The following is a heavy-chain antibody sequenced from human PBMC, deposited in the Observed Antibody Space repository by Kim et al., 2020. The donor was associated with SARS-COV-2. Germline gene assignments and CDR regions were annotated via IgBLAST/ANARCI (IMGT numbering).Heavy chain of an antibody. D-gene: IGHD3-22*01. CDR3: ARVGDYYDSSGPTG. V-gene: IGHV1-2*06. CDR1: GYTFTGYY. Sequence: ASVKVSCKASGYTFTGYYMHWVRQAPGQGLEWMGRINPNSGGTNYAQKFQGRVTMTRDTSISTAYMELSRLRSDDTAVYYCARVGDYYDSSGPTGWGQGTLVTVSS. CDR2: INPNSGGT. J-gene: IGHJ4*02.